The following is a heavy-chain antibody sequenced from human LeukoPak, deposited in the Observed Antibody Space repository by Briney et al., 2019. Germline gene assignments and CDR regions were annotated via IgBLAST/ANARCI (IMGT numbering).Heavy chain of an antibody. V-gene: IGHV3-7*01. J-gene: IGHJ4*02. CDR2: IKQDGSQK. D-gene: IGHD6-19*01. Sequence: PGGSLRLSCAASGFTFSSYSMSWVRQAPGKGLEWVANIKQDGSQKNYVGSVKGRFTISRDNAKNSLYLQMNSLRAEDTAVYYCARETPDSSGWDWGQGTLVTVSS. CDR3: ARETPDSSGWD. CDR1: GFTFSSYS.